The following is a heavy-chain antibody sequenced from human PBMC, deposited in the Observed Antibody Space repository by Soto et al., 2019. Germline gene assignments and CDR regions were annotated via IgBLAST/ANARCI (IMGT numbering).Heavy chain of an antibody. Sequence: RLSCAASGFTFSDYYMSWIRQAPGKGLEWVSYISSSGSTIYYADSVKGRFTISRDNAKNSLYLQMNSLRAEDTAVYYCARDPEERNSVNVDTAMGDYWGQGTLVTVSS. D-gene: IGHD5-18*01. CDR3: ARDPEERNSVNVDTAMGDY. CDR1: GFTFSDYY. J-gene: IGHJ4*02. CDR2: ISSSGSTI. V-gene: IGHV3-11*01.